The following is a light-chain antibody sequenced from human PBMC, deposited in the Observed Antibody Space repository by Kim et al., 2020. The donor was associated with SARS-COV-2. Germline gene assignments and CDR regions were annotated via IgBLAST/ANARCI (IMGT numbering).Light chain of an antibody. V-gene: IGLV2-14*01. Sequence: GQSIPITANGTSSDVGCYNYISRYQQHPGKAPKLMIYEVRSRPSGVSNRFSGSKSGNTASLTISGLQAEDEADYYCSSYTSSSTVVFGGGTQLTVL. J-gene: IGLJ3*02. CDR3: SSYTSSSTVV. CDR1: SSDVGCYNY. CDR2: EVR.